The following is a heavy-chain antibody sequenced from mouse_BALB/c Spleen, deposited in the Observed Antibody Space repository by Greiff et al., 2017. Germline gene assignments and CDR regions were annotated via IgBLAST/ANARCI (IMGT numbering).Heavy chain of an antibody. Sequence: VQLKESGGDLVKPGGSLKLSCAASGFTFSSYGMSWVRQTPDKRLEWVATISSGGSYTYYPDSVKGRFTISRDNAKNTLYLQMSSLKSEDTAMYYCAIQARATSMDYWGQGTSVTVSS. V-gene: IGHV5-6*01. J-gene: IGHJ4*01. CDR1: GFTFSSYG. CDR2: ISSGGSYT. CDR3: AIQARATSMDY. D-gene: IGHD3-1*01.